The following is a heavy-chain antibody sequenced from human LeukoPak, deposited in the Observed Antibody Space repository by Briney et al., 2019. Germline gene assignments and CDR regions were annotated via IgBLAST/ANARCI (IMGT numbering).Heavy chain of an antibody. CDR3: ATYRQVLLPFES. CDR1: GFTFSTFA. J-gene: IGHJ4*02. CDR2: IFPSGGEI. Sequence: PSGGSLRLSCAASGFTFSTFAMIWVRQPPGKVLEWVSSIFPSGGEIHYADSVRGRFTISRDNSKSTLSLQMNSLRAEDTAIYYCATYRQVLLPFESWGQGTLVTVSS. V-gene: IGHV3-23*01. D-gene: IGHD2-8*02.